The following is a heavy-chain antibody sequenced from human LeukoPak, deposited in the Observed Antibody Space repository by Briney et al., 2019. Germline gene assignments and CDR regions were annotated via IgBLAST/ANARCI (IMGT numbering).Heavy chain of an antibody. J-gene: IGHJ4*02. D-gene: IGHD3-22*01. CDR2: LFASGYS. CDR3: AKDSSGYSDY. V-gene: IGHV3-66*03. Sequence: GGSLRLSCAASGFSVSVNYMSWVRQAPGKGLEWVSVLFASGYSKYADSVKGRFTISRDNSKNTLYLQMNSLRAEDTAVYYCAKDSSGYSDYWGQGTLVTVSS. CDR1: GFSVSVNY.